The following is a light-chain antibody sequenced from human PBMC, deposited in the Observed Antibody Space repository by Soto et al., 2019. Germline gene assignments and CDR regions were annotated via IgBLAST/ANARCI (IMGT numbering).Light chain of an antibody. CDR2: EVS. Sequence: QSLLTQPPSVAGSPGQSVTISCTVTSSDVGSYNRVSWYQQPPGTAPKLMIYEVSNRPSGVPDRFSGSKSGNTASLTISGLQAEDEADYYCNSFTTSSTYVFGTGTKVTVL. J-gene: IGLJ1*01. CDR1: SSDVGSYNR. CDR3: NSFTTSSTYV. V-gene: IGLV2-18*02.